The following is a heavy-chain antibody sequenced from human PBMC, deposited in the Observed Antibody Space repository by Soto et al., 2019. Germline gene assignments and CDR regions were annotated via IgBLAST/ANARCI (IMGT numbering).Heavy chain of an antibody. CDR3: ARRESRGGGYCSGGSCYNPDFDY. CDR1: GYSFTSYW. V-gene: IGHV5-51*01. D-gene: IGHD2-15*01. Sequence: GESLKISCKGSGYSFTSYWIGWVRQMPGKGLEWMGIIYPGDSDTRYSPSFQGQVTISADKSISTAYLQWSSLKASDTAMYYCARRESRGGGYCSGGSCYNPDFDYWGQGTLVTVSS. CDR2: IYPGDSDT. J-gene: IGHJ4*02.